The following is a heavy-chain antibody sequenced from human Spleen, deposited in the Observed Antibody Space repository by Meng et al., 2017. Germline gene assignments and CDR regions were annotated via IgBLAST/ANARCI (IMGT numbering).Heavy chain of an antibody. CDR2: ITYDGTNT. Sequence: QVHLVESGGGVVQPGRSLRIACAASAFTFSSFSMHWVRQAPGKGLEWVAVITYDGTNTYHADSVKGRFTISRDNSENTLYLQMNSLRAEDTAVYYCARDAWAGGYPQFDYWGQGTLVTVSS. V-gene: IGHV3-30*04. CDR3: ARDAWAGGYPQFDY. J-gene: IGHJ4*02. CDR1: AFTFSSFS. D-gene: IGHD5-12*01.